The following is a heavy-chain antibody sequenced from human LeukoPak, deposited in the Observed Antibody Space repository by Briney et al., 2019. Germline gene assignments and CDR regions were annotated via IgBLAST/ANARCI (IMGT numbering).Heavy chain of an antibody. CDR2: ISGSGGST. V-gene: IGHV3-23*01. Sequence: GGSLRLSCAASGFTFSSYAMSWVRQAPGKGLEWVSAISGSGGSTYYADSVKGRFTISRDNSKNTLYLQMNSLRAEDTAAYYCAKTPLYCSGGSCYFQHWGQGTLVTVSS. J-gene: IGHJ1*01. CDR3: AKTPLYCSGGSCYFQH. CDR1: GFTFSSYA. D-gene: IGHD2-15*01.